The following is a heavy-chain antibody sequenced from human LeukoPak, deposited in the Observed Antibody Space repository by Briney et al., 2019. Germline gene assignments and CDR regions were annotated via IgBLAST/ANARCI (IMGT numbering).Heavy chain of an antibody. V-gene: IGHV4-38-2*02. CDR1: GYSISSGYY. CDR2: IYHSGST. CDR3: ARANNWNYDWFDP. Sequence: SETLSLTCTVSGYSISSGYYWGWIRQPPGKGLEWIGSIYHSGSTYYNPSLKSRVTISVDTSKNQFSLKLSSVTAADTAVYYCARANNWNYDWFDPWGQGTLVTVSS. J-gene: IGHJ5*02. D-gene: IGHD1-7*01.